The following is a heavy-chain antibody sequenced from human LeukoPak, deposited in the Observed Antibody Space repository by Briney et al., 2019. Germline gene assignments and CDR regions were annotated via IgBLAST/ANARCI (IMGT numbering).Heavy chain of an antibody. V-gene: IGHV3-74*03. Sequence: GGSLRLSCLASGFSFNSYTMNWVREAPGKGLVWVSRINSDGSSITYADSVKGRFTISRDNAKNTLYLQMNSLRVEDTAVYYCAREGRVSGYDFDCWGQGTLVTVSS. D-gene: IGHD5-12*01. CDR1: GFSFNSYT. CDR3: AREGRVSGYDFDC. CDR2: INSDGSSI. J-gene: IGHJ4*02.